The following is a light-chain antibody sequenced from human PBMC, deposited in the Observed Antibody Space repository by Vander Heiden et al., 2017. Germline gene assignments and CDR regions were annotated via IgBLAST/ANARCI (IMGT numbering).Light chain of an antibody. CDR2: AAS. CDR3: QQLNSYPFT. J-gene: IGKJ5*01. V-gene: IGKV1-9*01. Sequence: DIQLTQSPSFLSASVGERVTITCRASQGISSYLAWYQQKPGKAPKLLIYAASTLQSGVPSRFSGSGSGTEFTLTISSLQPEDFATYYCQQLNSYPFTFGQWTRLEIK. CDR1: QGISSY.